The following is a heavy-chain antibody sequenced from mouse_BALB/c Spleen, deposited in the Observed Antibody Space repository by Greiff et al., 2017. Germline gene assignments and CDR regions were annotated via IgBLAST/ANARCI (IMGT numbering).Heavy chain of an antibody. CDR1: GYTFTDYY. V-gene: IGHV1-19*01. CDR2: VNPYNGGT. J-gene: IGHJ1*01. Sequence: EVQLQQSGPELVKPGASVKMSCKASGYTFTDYYMDWVKQSHGESFEWIGRVNPYNGGTSYNQKFKGKATLTVDKSSSTAYMELNSLTSEDSAVYYCARGRLHWYFDVWGAGTTVTVSS. CDR3: ARGRLHWYFDV.